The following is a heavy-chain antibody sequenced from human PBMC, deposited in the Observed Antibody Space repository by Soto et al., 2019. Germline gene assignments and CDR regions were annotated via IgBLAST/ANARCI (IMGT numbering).Heavy chain of an antibody. CDR1: GFSLSTSGVG. D-gene: IGHD6-6*01. Sequence: QITLKESGPTLVKPTQTLTLTCTFSGFSLSTSGVGVGWIRQPPGKALEWLALIYWNDDKRYSPSLKSRLTITEDTSKNQVVLTMTNMDPVDTATYYCAPEPIADRQGNNCFDPWGQGTLVTVSA. V-gene: IGHV2-5*01. J-gene: IGHJ5*02. CDR3: APEPIADRQGNNCFDP. CDR2: IYWNDDK.